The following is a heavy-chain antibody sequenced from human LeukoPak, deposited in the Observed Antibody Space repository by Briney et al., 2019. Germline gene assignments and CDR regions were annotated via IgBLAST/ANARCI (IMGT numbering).Heavy chain of an antibody. V-gene: IGHV1-2*02. Sequence: ASVKVSCKASGGTFSSYAISWVRQAPGQGLEWMGWINPNSGGTNYAQKFQGRVTMTRDTSISTAYMELSRLRSDDTAVYYCARPHPPYSSSSTAFDYWGQGTLVTVSS. D-gene: IGHD6-6*01. J-gene: IGHJ4*02. CDR3: ARPHPPYSSSSTAFDY. CDR1: GGTFSSYA. CDR2: INPNSGGT.